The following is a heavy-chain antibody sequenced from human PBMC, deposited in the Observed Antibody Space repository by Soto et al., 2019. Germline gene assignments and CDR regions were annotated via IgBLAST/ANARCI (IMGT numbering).Heavy chain of an antibody. CDR2: ISYDGSNK. Sequence: PGGSLRLSCAASGFTFSSYAMHWVRQAPGKGLEWVAVISYDGSNKYYADSVKGRFTISRDNSKNTLYLQMNSLRAEDTAVYYCASGPRRYNDYWGQGTLVTVSS. J-gene: IGHJ4*02. V-gene: IGHV3-30-3*01. D-gene: IGHD1-1*01. CDR1: GFTFSSYA. CDR3: ASGPRRYNDY.